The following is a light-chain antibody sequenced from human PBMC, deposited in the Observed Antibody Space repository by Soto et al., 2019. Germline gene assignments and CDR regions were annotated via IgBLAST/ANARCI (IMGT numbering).Light chain of an antibody. CDR3: HHYNNWPPRGI. CDR2: GAS. Sequence: EIVMTQSPATLSVSPGERATLSCRASQSVSSNVAWYQQKPGQAPRLLIFGASTRATGVPARFSGSGSGTEFPLTISSLHSEDFAVYYCHHYNNWPPRGIFGPGTKVDI. V-gene: IGKV3-15*01. J-gene: IGKJ3*01. CDR1: QSVSSN.